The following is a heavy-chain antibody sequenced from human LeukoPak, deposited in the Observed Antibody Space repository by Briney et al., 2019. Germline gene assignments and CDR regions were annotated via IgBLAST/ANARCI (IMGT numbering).Heavy chain of an antibody. CDR1: GFKFTDSY. CDR2: ITSSGTTM. J-gene: IGHJ3*02. Sequence: GGSLRLSRVASGFKFTDSYMNWIRQAPGKGLEWISYITSSGTTMYYADSVKGRFTVSRDNAKNSLHLQMNSLRAEDTAVYYCAREVYFYDDSAMEGGFDIWGHGTVVTVSS. V-gene: IGHV3-11*04. D-gene: IGHD3-22*01. CDR3: AREVYFYDDSAMEGGFDI.